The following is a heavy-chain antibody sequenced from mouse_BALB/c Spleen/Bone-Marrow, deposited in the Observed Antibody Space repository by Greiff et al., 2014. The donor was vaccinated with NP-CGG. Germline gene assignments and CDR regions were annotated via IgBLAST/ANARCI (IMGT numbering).Heavy chain of an antibody. D-gene: IGHD1-1*01. Sequence: DVKLVESGGGIVQPGGSLKLSCVISGFSFSDYYMYWVRRTPEKRLEWVAYISDSGGSTYYPDTVKGRFTISRDNAKNTLYLQMSRLKSEDTAVYYCARLGDYSYFDYWGQGTTLTVSS. CDR3: ARLGDYSYFDY. V-gene: IGHV5-12*02. J-gene: IGHJ2*01. CDR2: ISDSGGST. CDR1: GFSFSDYY.